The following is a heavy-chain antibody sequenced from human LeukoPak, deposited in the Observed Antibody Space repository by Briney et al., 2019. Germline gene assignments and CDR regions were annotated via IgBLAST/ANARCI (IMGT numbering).Heavy chain of an antibody. Sequence: PGGSLRLSCTASGFTFGDYAMSWVRQAPGKGLEWVGFIRSKAYGGTTEYAASVKGRFTISRDDSKSIAYLQMNSLKTEDTAVYYCSSMNYYYGMDVWGQGTTVTVSS. CDR1: GFTFGDYA. V-gene: IGHV3-49*04. CDR2: IRSKAYGGTT. J-gene: IGHJ6*02. CDR3: SSMNYYYGMDV. D-gene: IGHD3-16*01.